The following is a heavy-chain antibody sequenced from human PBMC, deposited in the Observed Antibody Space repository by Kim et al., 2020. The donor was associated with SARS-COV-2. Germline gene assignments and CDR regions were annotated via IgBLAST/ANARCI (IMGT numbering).Heavy chain of an antibody. D-gene: IGHD4-17*01. CDR1: GYSFIDYD. CDR2: MNPNTGYA. J-gene: IGHJ6*01. CDR3: ARPGGDNPPYYYYYPMDV. Sequence: ASVKVSCKASGYSFIDYDINWVRQAPGQGLEWMGWMNPNTGYAGYAQKFKGRVSMTRSTSMNTAYMEVSSLRSEDTAVYYCARPGGDNPPYYYYYPMDVW. V-gene: IGHV1-8*02.